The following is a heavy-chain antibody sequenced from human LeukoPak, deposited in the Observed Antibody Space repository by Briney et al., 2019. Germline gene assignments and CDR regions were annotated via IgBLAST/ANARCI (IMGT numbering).Heavy chain of an antibody. Sequence: SQTLSLTCTVSGGSISSYYWSWIRQPPGKGLEWIGYIFYSGSTNYNPSRKKRVTISVDTSKNQLSLKPISVTAADTAVYYCARVYYSNSYDYWYFDLWGRGTLVTVSS. D-gene: IGHD6-13*01. CDR3: ARVYYSNSYDYWYFDL. V-gene: IGHV4-59*01. J-gene: IGHJ2*01. CDR2: IFYSGST. CDR1: GGSISSYY.